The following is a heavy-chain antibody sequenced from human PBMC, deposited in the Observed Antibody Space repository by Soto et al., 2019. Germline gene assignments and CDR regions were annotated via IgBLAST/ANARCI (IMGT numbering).Heavy chain of an antibody. D-gene: IGHD3-10*01. V-gene: IGHV4-4*02. CDR2: IYHSGST. CDR1: GGSIGSSNW. J-gene: IGHJ4*02. CDR3: ARDGSGSYYNVWYY. Sequence: SETLSLTCAVSGGSIGSSNWWSWVRQPPGKGLEWIGEIYHSGSTNYNPSLKSRVTISVDKSKNQFSLKLSSVTAADTAVYYCARDGSGSYYNVWYYWGQGTLVTVSS.